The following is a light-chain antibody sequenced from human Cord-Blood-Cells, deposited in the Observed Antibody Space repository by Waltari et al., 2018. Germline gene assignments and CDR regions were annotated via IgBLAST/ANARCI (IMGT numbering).Light chain of an antibody. V-gene: IGLV2-11*01. CDR1: RSDVGGSNS. J-gene: IGLJ2*01. Sequence: QSALTQPRPVPGSPGQSVTTSCPGTRSDVGGSNSASWYQQHPGKAPKLMIDDVSKRPSGVPDRFAGSKSGNPASLTISGLQAEDEADYYWCSYAGSYTVVFGGGTKLTVL. CDR2: DVS. CDR3: CSYAGSYTVV.